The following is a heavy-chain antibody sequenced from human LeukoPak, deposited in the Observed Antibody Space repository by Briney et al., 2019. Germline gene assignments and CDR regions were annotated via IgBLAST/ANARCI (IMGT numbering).Heavy chain of an antibody. CDR1: GGSISSGDYY. D-gene: IGHD3-3*01. CDR2: IYYSGST. Sequence: SETLSLTCTVSGGSISSGDYYWSWIRQPPGKGLEWIGYIYYSGSTYYNPSLKSRVTISVDTSKNQFSLKLSSVTAADTAVYYCASRNLEWLLAFDYWGQGTLVTVSS. CDR3: ASRNLEWLLAFDY. V-gene: IGHV4-30-4*08. J-gene: IGHJ4*02.